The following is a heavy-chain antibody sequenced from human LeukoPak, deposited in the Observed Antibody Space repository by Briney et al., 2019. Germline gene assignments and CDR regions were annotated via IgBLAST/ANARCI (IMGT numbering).Heavy chain of an antibody. D-gene: IGHD5-18*01. J-gene: IGHJ6*03. CDR2: INPSGGST. V-gene: IGHV1-46*01. CDR1: GYTFTSYY. Sequence: GAPVKVSCKASGYTFTSYYMHWVRQAPGQGLEWMGIINPSGGSTSYAQKFQGRVTMTRDMSTSTVYMELSSLRSEDTAVYYCARDNGGTAMAYYYYYYMDVWGKGTTVIISS. CDR3: ARDNGGTAMAYYYYYYMDV.